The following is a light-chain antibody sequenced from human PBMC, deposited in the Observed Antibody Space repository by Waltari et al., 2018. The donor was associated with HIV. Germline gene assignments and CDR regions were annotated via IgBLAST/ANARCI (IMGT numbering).Light chain of an antibody. V-gene: IGLV1-47*01. CDR3: VVWDDTLRGVI. CDR1: TSNIGSNS. Sequence: SVLTQPPSASGTPGQRVTISCSGITSNIGSNSVFWYQHPPGTAPNLLNHRNNQRPSGVPDRFSGSTSGTSASLAIIGLRSEDEAEYYCVVWDDTLRGVIFGGGTKVAVL. CDR2: RNN. J-gene: IGLJ2*01.